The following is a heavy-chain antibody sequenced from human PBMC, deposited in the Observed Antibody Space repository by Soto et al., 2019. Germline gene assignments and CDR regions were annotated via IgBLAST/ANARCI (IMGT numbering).Heavy chain of an antibody. Sequence: QERLVQSGAGMRKPGSSVKVSCKVTGGTSTRYAINWVRQAPGQGLEWMGGIVPMFGTSKYAQKIQGRVTITADTSTNIAYMELRSLRSEDTAVYYCNRGSEYDFWSGYLWGQGTLVSVSS. J-gene: IGHJ4*02. CDR2: IVPMFGTS. V-gene: IGHV1-69*06. CDR3: NRGSEYDFWSGYL. CDR1: GGTSTRYA. D-gene: IGHD3-3*01.